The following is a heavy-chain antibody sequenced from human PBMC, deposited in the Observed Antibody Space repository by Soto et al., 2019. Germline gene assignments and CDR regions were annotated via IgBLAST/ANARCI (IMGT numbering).Heavy chain of an antibody. CDR3: ARDYDFWSGTTYYYYGMDV. D-gene: IGHD3-3*01. J-gene: IGHJ6*02. CDR1: GFTFSSYG. CDR2: IWYDGSNK. V-gene: IGHV3-33*01. Sequence: QVQLVESGGGVVQPGRSLRLSCAASGFTFSSYGMHGVRQAPGKGLEWVAVIWYDGSNKYYADSVKGRFTISRDNSKNTLYLQMNTLRAEDTAVYYCARDYDFWSGTTYYYYGMDVWGQGTTVTVSS.